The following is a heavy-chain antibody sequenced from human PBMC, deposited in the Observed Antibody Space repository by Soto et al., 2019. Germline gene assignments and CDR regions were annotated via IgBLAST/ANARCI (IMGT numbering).Heavy chain of an antibody. CDR3: GTRTPAFDH. V-gene: IGHV1-18*01. J-gene: IGHJ4*02. CDR1: GYTFTSYG. Sequence: QVQLVQSGPEVKKPGASVKVSCKTSGYTFTSYGISWVRQAPGQGLEWMGWITAHKGKTTYAQKFQGRVTMTTDKCKRTAYMARSRLRSRDTAWYCCGTRTPAFDHWGPGTLV. D-gene: IGHD2-2*01. CDR2: ITAHKGKT.